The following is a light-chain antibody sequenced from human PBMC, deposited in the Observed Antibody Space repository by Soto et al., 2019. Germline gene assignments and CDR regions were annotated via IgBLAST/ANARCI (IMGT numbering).Light chain of an antibody. Sequence: ESILTQSPGTLSLSPGETVTLSCRASQSVTSRYLAWYQQKPGQVPRLLIHGASTRATGIPDRISGSGSGTDFTLTISGLEPEDFAVYFCHHYGRTPTFGQGTRMEIK. CDR1: QSVTSRY. V-gene: IGKV3-20*01. CDR3: HHYGRTPT. CDR2: GAS. J-gene: IGKJ5*01.